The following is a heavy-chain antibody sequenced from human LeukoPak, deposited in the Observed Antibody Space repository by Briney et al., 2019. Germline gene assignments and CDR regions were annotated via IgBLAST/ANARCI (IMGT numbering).Heavy chain of an antibody. CDR2: IWYDGSNK. D-gene: IGHD1-26*01. CDR1: GFIFSSYG. J-gene: IGHJ5*02. Sequence: GRSLRLSCAASGFIFSSYGMHWVRQAPGKGLEWVAVIWYDGSNKYYADSVKGRFTISRDNSKNTLYLQMNSLRAEDTAVYYCARVDSGNFNWFDPWGQGTMVTVSS. V-gene: IGHV3-33*01. CDR3: ARVDSGNFNWFDP.